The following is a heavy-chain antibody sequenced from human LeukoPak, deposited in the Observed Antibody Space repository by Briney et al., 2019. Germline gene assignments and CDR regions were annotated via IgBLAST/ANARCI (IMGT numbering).Heavy chain of an antibody. CDR1: GYTLTELS. Sequence: ASVKVSCKVSGYTLTELSMHWVRQAPGKGLEWMGGFDPEDGETIYAQKFQGRVTMTEDTSTDTAYMELSSLRSEDTAVYYRATESYSGSYLHAFDIWGQGTMVTVSS. J-gene: IGHJ3*02. V-gene: IGHV1-24*01. CDR3: ATESYSGSYLHAFDI. CDR2: FDPEDGET. D-gene: IGHD1-26*01.